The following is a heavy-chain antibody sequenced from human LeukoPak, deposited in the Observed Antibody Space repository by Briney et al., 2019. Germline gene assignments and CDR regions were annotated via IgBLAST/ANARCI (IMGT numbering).Heavy chain of an antibody. J-gene: IGHJ6*03. Sequence: ASETLSLTCAVYGGSFSGYYWSWIRQPPGKGLEWIGEINHSGSTNYNPSLKSRVTISVDTSKNQFSLKLSSVTAADTAVYYCARLTKNDSGSFRFGKKKRGYMDVWGKGTTVTISS. D-gene: IGHD3-10*01. V-gene: IGHV4-34*01. CDR2: INHSGST. CDR1: GGSFSGYY. CDR3: ARLTKNDSGSFRFGKKKRGYMDV.